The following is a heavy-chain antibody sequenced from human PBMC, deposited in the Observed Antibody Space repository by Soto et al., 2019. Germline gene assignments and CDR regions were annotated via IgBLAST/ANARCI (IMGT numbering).Heavy chain of an antibody. V-gene: IGHV3-23*01. J-gene: IGHJ3*01. D-gene: IGHD5-12*01. Sequence: GGSLRLSCTGSGFIFTNYAMNWVRQAPGKGLEWVSVIGGRGNSAYYADSVQGRFTISRENSKNTLSLQMSSLTADDTDIYYGVREGRGSFDFWGRGTMVTVSS. CDR1: GFIFTNYA. CDR3: VREGRGSFDF. CDR2: IGGRGNSA.